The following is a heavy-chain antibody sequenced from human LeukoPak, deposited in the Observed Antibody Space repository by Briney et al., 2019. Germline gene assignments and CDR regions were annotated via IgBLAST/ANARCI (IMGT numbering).Heavy chain of an antibody. Sequence: GGSLRLSCAASGFTFSSYVLYWVRQAPGKGLEWVAVFSYDANNKYNVDSVKGRFTISRDNSKNTLYLQMNSLRAEDTGVYYCAKDLSGGSRRAYWGKGPLVTVSS. J-gene: IGHJ4*02. V-gene: IGHV3-30*04. CDR3: AKDLSGGSRRAY. CDR1: GFTFSSYV. D-gene: IGHD6-19*01. CDR2: FSYDANNK.